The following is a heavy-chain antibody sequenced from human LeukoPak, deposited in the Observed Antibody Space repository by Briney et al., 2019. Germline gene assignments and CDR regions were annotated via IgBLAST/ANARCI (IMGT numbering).Heavy chain of an antibody. CDR3: ARVNYYGSGGYYWWFDP. D-gene: IGHD3-22*01. CDR2: IFYSGTT. J-gene: IGHJ5*02. Sequence: SETLSLTCTVSGGATSSSNYYWAWIRQPPGKGLEWMGNIFYSGTTHYNPSLKSRVTISVDTSKNQFSLNLSSVTAADTAVYYCARVNYYGSGGYYWWFDPWGQGTLVTVSS. V-gene: IGHV4-39*01. CDR1: GGATSSSNYY.